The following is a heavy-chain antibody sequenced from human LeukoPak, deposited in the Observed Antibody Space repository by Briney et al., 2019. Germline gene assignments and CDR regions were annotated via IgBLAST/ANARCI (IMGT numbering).Heavy chain of an antibody. V-gene: IGHV4-4*07. CDR2: MYTSGST. J-gene: IGHJ4*02. CDR3: ATDGGNGLDY. CDR1: GGSISSYH. Sequence: SETLSLTCTVSGGSISSYHWSWIRRPAGKGLEWIGRMYTSGSTKYNPSLKSRVTMSVDTSKNQFSLKVSSVTAADTAVYYCATDGGNGLDYWGQGTLVTVSS. D-gene: IGHD4-23*01.